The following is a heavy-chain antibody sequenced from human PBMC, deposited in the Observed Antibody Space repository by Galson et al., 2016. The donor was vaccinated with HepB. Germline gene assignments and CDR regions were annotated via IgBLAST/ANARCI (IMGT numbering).Heavy chain of an antibody. CDR3: AKSVGIQLWLDPAFYI. V-gene: IGHV3-30*18. Sequence: SLRLSCAASGFTFSSYGMHWVRQAPGKGLEWVAVISYDGSSNYYADSVKGRFTISRDNSKNTLYVQMNSLRAEDTAVYYCAKSVGIQLWLDPAFYISGHGTMVTVSS. CDR2: ISYDGSSN. D-gene: IGHD5-18*01. J-gene: IGHJ3*02. CDR1: GFTFSSYG.